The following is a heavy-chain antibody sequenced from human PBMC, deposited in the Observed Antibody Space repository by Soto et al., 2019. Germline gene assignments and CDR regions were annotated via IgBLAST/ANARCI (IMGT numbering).Heavy chain of an antibody. Sequence: ASVKVSCKASGYTFTSYYMHWVRQAPGQGLEWMGIINPNGGSTSYAQKFQGRVTMTRDTSISTAYMELSSLRSDDTAVYYCARVVVHLNTFGGVIVERPSYRFDPWGQGTLVTVSS. CDR1: GYTFTSYY. CDR3: ARVVVHLNTFGGVIVERPSYRFDP. J-gene: IGHJ5*02. CDR2: INPNGGST. V-gene: IGHV1-46*01. D-gene: IGHD3-16*02.